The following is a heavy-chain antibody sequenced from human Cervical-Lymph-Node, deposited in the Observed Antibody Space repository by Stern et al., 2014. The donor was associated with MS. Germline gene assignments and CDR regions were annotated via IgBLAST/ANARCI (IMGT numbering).Heavy chain of an antibody. CDR3: SIDYGDYAFDS. V-gene: IGHV5-51*01. CDR1: GYSFTANW. CDR2: IYPGDADP. D-gene: IGHD4-17*01. J-gene: IGHJ4*02. Sequence: VQLVQSGAEVKKPGESLKISCKGSGYSFTANWIAWVRQMPGKGLEWRVIIYPGDADPRYSPSFQCQVTISADKSISTAYLQWSSLKASDTAMYYCSIDYGDYAFDSWGQGTLVTVSS.